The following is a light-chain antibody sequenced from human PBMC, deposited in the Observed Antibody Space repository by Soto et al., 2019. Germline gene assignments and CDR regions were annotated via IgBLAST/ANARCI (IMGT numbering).Light chain of an antibody. V-gene: IGLV2-14*01. CDR2: DVS. CDR1: SSDVGGYNY. CDR3: SSSTSSSTLLYV. J-gene: IGLJ1*01. Sequence: QSALTQPASVSGSPGQSITISCTGTSSDVGGYNYVSWYQQHPGKAPKLIIYDVSNRPSGVSNRFSGSKSGNTASLTISGRQAEDEADYYCSSSTSSSTLLYVFGTGTKLTVL.